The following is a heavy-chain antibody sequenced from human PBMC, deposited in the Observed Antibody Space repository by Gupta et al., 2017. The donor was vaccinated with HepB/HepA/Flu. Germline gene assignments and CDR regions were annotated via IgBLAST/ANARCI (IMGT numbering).Heavy chain of an antibody. CDR3: ARGVVITTNGYGMDV. V-gene: IGHV3-66*01. J-gene: IGHJ6*02. CDR2: IYSGGST. D-gene: IGHD3-22*01. Sequence: EVQLVESGGGLVQPGGSLRLSCAASGFTVSSNYMSWVRQAPGKGLEWVSVIYSGGSTYYADSVKGRFTISRDNSKNTLYLQMNSLRAEDTAVYYCARGVVITTNGYGMDVWGQGTTVTVSS. CDR1: GFTVSSNY.